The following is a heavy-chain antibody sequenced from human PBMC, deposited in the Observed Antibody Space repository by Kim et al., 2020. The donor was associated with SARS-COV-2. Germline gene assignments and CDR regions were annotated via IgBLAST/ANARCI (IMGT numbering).Heavy chain of an antibody. D-gene: IGHD1-26*01. V-gene: IGHV5-51*01. J-gene: IGHJ3*02. Sequence: SPSFQGQVTISADKSISTAYLQWSSLKASDTAMYYCATDSGSYGGMAFDIWGQGTMVTVSS. CDR3: ATDSGSYGGMAFDI.